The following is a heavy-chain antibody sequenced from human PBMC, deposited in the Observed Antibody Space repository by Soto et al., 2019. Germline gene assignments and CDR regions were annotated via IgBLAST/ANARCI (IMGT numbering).Heavy chain of an antibody. Sequence: SDTLSLTCTVSGGSISSYYWSWIRQPAGKGLEWIGRIYTSGSTNYNPSLRSRVTMSVDTSKNQFSLKLSSVTAADTAVYYCARDGIAAWFDPWGQGTLVTVSS. CDR1: GGSISSYY. D-gene: IGHD6-6*01. J-gene: IGHJ5*02. CDR3: ARDGIAAWFDP. CDR2: IYTSGST. V-gene: IGHV4-4*07.